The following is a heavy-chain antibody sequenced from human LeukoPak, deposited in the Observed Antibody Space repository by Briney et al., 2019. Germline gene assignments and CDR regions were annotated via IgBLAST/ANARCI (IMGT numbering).Heavy chain of an antibody. J-gene: IGHJ4*02. CDR1: GFAFSSYG. Sequence: GRSLRLSCAASGFAFSSYGMHWVRQAPGKGPEWVAVISYDGSNKYYADSVKGRFTISRDNSKNTLYLQMNSLRAEDTAVYYCAKRDFVRGSGWYFDYWGQGTLVTVSS. V-gene: IGHV3-30*18. CDR2: ISYDGSNK. CDR3: AKRDFVRGSGWYFDY. D-gene: IGHD6-19*01.